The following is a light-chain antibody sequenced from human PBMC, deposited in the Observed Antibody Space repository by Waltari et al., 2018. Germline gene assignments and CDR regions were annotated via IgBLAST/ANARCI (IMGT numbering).Light chain of an antibody. CDR1: SRDVGGYQY. CDR2: DVS. V-gene: IGLV2-11*01. J-gene: IGLJ1*01. CDR3: CSFAGSYTYV. Sequence: QSALTQPRPVSGSPGQAVTISCTETSRDVGGYQYVSWFQQHPGKVPKLLIYDVSERPSDVPDRFSGSKSANTASLTISGLQTEDEADYYCCSFAGSYTYVFGTGTRVTVL.